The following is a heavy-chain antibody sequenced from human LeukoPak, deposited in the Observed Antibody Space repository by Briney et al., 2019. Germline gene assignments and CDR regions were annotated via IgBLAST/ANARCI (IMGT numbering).Heavy chain of an antibody. Sequence: GGSLRLSCAASGFTFSSHSMNWVRQAPGKGLEWVSYIISSSSTIYYADSVKGRFTISRGNAKNSLYLQMNSLRADDTAVYYCARQKRDYYSGGSYKNWFDPWGQGTLVTVSS. CDR1: GFTFSSHS. V-gene: IGHV3-48*01. D-gene: IGHD2-15*01. CDR2: IISSSSTI. J-gene: IGHJ5*02. CDR3: ARQKRDYYSGGSYKNWFDP.